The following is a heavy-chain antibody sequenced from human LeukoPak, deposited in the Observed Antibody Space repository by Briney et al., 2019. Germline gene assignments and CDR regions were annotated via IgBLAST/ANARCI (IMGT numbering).Heavy chain of an antibody. CDR2: INPSGGST. CDR1: GYTFTSYY. D-gene: IGHD3-10*01. V-gene: IGHV1-46*01. Sequence: ASVKVSCKASGYTFTSYYMHWVRQAPGQGLEWMGIINPSGGSTSYAQKFQGRVTMTRDMSTSTVYMELSSLRSEDTAVCYCARGFTMVRGVIITFSGDSYYYYMDVWGKGTTVTVSS. CDR3: ARGFTMVRGVIITFSGDSYYYYMDV. J-gene: IGHJ6*03.